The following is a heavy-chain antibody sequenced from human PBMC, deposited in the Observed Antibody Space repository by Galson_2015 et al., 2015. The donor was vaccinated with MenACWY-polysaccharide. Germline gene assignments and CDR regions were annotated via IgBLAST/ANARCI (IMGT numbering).Heavy chain of an antibody. J-gene: IGHJ2*01. CDR3: ARAIAVAGQRRDFDL. CDR1: GGSISSYY. D-gene: IGHD6-19*01. Sequence: ETLSLTCTVSGGSISSYYWNWIRQPPGKGLEWVGYINHSGSTNHNPSLKSRVTMSVDTSKNQFSLNLTSVTDADTAVYYCARAIAVAGQRRDFDLWGRGTLVTVSS. V-gene: IGHV4-59*01. CDR2: INHSGST.